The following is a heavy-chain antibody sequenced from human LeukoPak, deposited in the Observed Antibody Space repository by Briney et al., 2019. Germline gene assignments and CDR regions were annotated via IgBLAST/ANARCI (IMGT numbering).Heavy chain of an antibody. CDR1: GGSFSGYY. V-gene: IGHV4-34*01. CDR3: ARVRYSSSVLYYMDV. J-gene: IGHJ6*03. D-gene: IGHD6-6*01. CDR2: INHSGST. Sequence: PSETLSLTCAVYGGSFSGYYWSWIRQPPGKGLEWIGEINHSGSTNYNPSFKSRVTISVDTSKNQFSLKLSSVTAADTAVYYCARVRYSSSVLYYMDVWGKGTTVTVSS.